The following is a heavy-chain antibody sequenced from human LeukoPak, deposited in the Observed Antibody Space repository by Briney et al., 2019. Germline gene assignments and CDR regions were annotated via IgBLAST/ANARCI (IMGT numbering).Heavy chain of an antibody. CDR2: ISWNSGSI. CDR1: GFTFDDYA. D-gene: IGHD3-10*01. J-gene: IGHJ4*02. V-gene: IGHV3-9*01. Sequence: PGGSLRLSCAASGFTFDDYAMHWVRQAPGKGLEWVSGISWNSGSIGYADSVKGRFTISRDNAKNSLFLQMNSLRAEDTAVYYCARAVTYYYGSGSYYSDWGQGTLVTVSS. CDR3: ARAVTYYYGSGSYYSD.